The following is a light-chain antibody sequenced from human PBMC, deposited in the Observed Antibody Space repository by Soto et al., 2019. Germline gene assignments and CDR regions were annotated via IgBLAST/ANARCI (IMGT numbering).Light chain of an antibody. Sequence: IVLTQSPATLSFSPGEIATLSCSSSRSFSSYLLWYQQKPGQPPRLLIYDASNRATGIPARFSGSGSETDFTLTISSLEPEDFAVYYCQHRMNWPLTFGQGTRLEIK. CDR3: QHRMNWPLT. CDR1: RSFSSY. V-gene: IGKV3-11*01. J-gene: IGKJ5*01. CDR2: DAS.